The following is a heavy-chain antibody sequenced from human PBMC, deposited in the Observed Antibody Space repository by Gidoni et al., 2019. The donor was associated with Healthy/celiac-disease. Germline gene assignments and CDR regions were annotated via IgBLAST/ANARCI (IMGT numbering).Heavy chain of an antibody. D-gene: IGHD4-17*01. V-gene: IGHV1-69*01. CDR3: ARSLAEALHHYGDYALTYYYYGMDV. CDR1: GGTFSRYA. J-gene: IGHJ6*02. CDR2: ISPIFGTA. Sequence: HVQLVQSGAEVKTPRSSVKFSCQASGGTFSRYAISLLRQSPGQVLEWMGGISPIFGTANYAQKFKGRVTITADESTSTAYMELSSLRSEDTAVYYCARSLAEALHHYGDYALTYYYYGMDVWGQGTTVTVSS.